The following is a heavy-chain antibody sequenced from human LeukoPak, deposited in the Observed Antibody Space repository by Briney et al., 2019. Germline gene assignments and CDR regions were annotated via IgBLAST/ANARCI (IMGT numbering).Heavy chain of an antibody. CDR2: TYYRSKWYN. CDR1: GDSVSNNSAA. CDR3: ASRRAAGTSNTFDI. V-gene: IGHV6-1*01. J-gene: IGHJ3*02. Sequence: SQILSLTCAISGDSVSNNSAAWNWIRQSPSRGLEWLGRTYYRSKWYNDYAVSVKSRITISPDTSKNQFSLQLNSVTPEDTAVYCCASRRAAGTSNTFDIWGQGTMVTVSS. D-gene: IGHD6-13*01.